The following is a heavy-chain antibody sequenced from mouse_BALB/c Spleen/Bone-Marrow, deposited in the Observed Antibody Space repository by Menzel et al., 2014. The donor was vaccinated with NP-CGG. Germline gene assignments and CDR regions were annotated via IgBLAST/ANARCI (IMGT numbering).Heavy chain of an antibody. CDR2: IYPGDGDT. D-gene: IGHD2-10*02. CDR3: ARQYGNYFDY. Sequence: VQLQQSGAELVRPGSSVKISCKASGYAFSSYWMNWVKQRPGQGLEWIGQIYPGDGDTNYNGKFKDKATLTADKSSSTAYMQLSSLTSEDSAVYFCARQYGNYFDYWGQGTTLTVSS. V-gene: IGHV1-80*01. J-gene: IGHJ2*01. CDR1: GYAFSSYW.